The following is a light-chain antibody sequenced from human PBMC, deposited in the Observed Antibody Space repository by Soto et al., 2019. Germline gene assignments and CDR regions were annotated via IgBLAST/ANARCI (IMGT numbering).Light chain of an antibody. Sequence: EIVLTQSPATLSLSPGERATLSCRASQSVSSYLAWYQQKPGQAPRLLIYDASNRATGIPARFSGSGSGTGFTLTISSLEPEDFAVYYCQQRSNWPPGVTFGGGTKVEIK. V-gene: IGKV3-11*01. CDR3: QQRSNWPPGVT. CDR1: QSVSSY. CDR2: DAS. J-gene: IGKJ4*01.